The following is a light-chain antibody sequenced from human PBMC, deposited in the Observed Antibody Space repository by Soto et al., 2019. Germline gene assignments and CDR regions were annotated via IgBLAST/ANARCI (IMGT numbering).Light chain of an antibody. CDR3: QQYGSSIT. CDR1: QSVSSSY. J-gene: IGKJ5*01. Sequence: EIEMTQSPGTLSMSPGERATLSCRASQSVSSSYLAWYQQKPGQAPRLLIYGASSRATGIPDRFSGSGSGTDFTLTINRLEPEDFAVYYCQQYGSSITFGQGTRLEI. V-gene: IGKV3-20*01. CDR2: GAS.